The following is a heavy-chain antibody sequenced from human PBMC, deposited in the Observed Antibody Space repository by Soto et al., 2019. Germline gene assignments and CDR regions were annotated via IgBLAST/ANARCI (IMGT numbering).Heavy chain of an antibody. Sequence: SQTLSLTCTISGDSVSINSAAWNWIRQSLPQGFGCRGRPYYSSNGGNDYAVSVKRRITIYPDTSKNQFYLQLNSVTPDDTAVYYCARANVGPIAAWNYYFDDWGQGTLVTVS. CDR2: PYYSSNGGN. J-gene: IGHJ4*02. V-gene: IGHV6-1*01. CDR1: GDSVSINSAA. D-gene: IGHD6-13*01. CDR3: ARANVGPIAAWNYYFDD.